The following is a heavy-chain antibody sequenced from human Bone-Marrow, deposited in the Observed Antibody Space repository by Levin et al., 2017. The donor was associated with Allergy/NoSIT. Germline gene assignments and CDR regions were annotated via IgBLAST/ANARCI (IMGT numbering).Heavy chain of an antibody. CDR2: IYYSGST. CDR3: ARATKVPAAIYFDY. D-gene: IGHD2-2*02. V-gene: IGHV4-30-4*01. J-gene: IGHJ4*02. CDR1: GGSISSGDYY. Sequence: SETLSLTCTVSGGSISSGDYYWSWIRQPPGKGLEWIGYIYYSGSTYYNPSLKSRVTISVDTSKNQFSLKLSSVTAADTAVYYCARATKVPAAIYFDYWGQGTLVTVSS.